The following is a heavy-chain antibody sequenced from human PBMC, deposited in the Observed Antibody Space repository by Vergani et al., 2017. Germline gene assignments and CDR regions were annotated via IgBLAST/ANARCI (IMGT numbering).Heavy chain of an antibody. J-gene: IGHJ4*01. CDR1: GGSISSGGYS. CDR3: ARHKDTAVVTPFDY. V-gene: IGHV4-30-2*05. CDR2: IYHSGNT. Sequence: QLQLQESGSGLVKPSQTLSLTCAVSGGSISSGGYSWSWIRQPPGKGLEWIGYIYHSGNTYYNPSLKSRVTISVDTSKNQLSLTLSSLTATDTAVYYCARHKDTAVVTPFDYWGQGTLVTVSS. D-gene: IGHD5-18*01.